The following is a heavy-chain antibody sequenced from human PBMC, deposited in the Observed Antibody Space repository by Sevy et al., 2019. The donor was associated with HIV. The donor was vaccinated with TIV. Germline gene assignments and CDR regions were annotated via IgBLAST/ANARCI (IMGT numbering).Heavy chain of an antibody. D-gene: IGHD5-12*01. J-gene: IGHJ4*02. CDR3: ARDSGYTGYD. Sequence: GGSLRLSCEASGFSFSTYGMHWVRRAPGKGLEWVSSSSRSSTYIYYTDSVKGRFTLSRDNARNSLYLQMNSLRVDDTAAYYCARDSGYTGYDWGQGTLVTVSS. V-gene: IGHV3-21*01. CDR2: SSRSSTYI. CDR1: GFSFSTYG.